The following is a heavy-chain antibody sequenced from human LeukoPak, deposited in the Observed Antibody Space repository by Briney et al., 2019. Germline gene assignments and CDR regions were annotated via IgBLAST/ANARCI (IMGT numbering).Heavy chain of an antibody. V-gene: IGHV3-48*02. CDR1: GFTFSTYS. D-gene: IGHD6-19*01. CDR3: ARDLRSGWYYFDF. CDR2: ISSSSDTI. Sequence: SGGSLRLSCAASGFTFSTYSMNWVRQAPGKGLEWVSYISSSSDTIYYADSVKGRFTISRDNATNSLYLQMTSLRDQDTALYYCARDLRSGWYYFDFWGQGTLVTVSS. J-gene: IGHJ4*02.